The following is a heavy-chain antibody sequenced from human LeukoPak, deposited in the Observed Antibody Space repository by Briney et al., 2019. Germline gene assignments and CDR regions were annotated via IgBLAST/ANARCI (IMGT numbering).Heavy chain of an antibody. Sequence: SVEVSCKASGGTFSCYAISWVRQAPGQGLEWMGRIIPIFGTANYAQKFQGRVTITADKSTSTAYMELSSLRSEDTAVYYCARDKGGVWYDFWSGYSYYFDYWGQGTLVTVSS. CDR1: GGTFSCYA. D-gene: IGHD3-3*01. CDR2: IIPIFGTA. J-gene: IGHJ4*02. CDR3: ARDKGGVWYDFWSGYSYYFDY. V-gene: IGHV1-69*06.